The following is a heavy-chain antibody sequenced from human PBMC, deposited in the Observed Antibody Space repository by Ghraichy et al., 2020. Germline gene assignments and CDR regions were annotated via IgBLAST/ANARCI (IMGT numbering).Heavy chain of an antibody. D-gene: IGHD3-16*01. J-gene: IGHJ3*01. CDR3: ARHAYFAFDL. Sequence: SETLSLTCSVSGGPISGYYWSWIRQSPGKRLEWIGYAFQTGNTYYNPSLIGRVKMSVDTSKNQFSLDLTSVTAADTAVYYCARHAYFAFDLWGQGALVTVTS. CDR1: GGPISGYY. V-gene: IGHV4-59*08. CDR2: AFQTGNT.